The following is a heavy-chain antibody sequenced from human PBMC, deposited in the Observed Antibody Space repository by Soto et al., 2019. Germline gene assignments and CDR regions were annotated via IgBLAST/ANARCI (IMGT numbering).Heavy chain of an antibody. CDR2: MHHTGKT. CDR3: ARDGSSTANWIDP. CDR1: GDAIYIGGYY. J-gene: IGHJ5*02. D-gene: IGHD2-2*01. Sequence: SETLSLTCTVSGDAIYIGGYYWTWIRQHPGKGLEWIGYMHHTGKTYYNPSLESRVTMXXXXSXNXFXLXXXSVTXADTAFYYCARDGSSTANWIDPWGQGTLVTVSS. V-gene: IGHV4-31*03.